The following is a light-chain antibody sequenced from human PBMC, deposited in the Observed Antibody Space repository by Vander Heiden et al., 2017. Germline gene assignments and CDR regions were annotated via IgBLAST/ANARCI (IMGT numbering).Light chain of an antibody. V-gene: IGLV9-49*03. CDR1: SGYSGYN. CDR2: VGTGGIVG. CDR3: GADHGSGSNFVYV. Sequence: QRVLTQPPPPSASLGASAPLLCTLSSGYSGYNVDCYQRRPGKDPRLVVRVGTGGIVGSKCDGIPDRFSVLGSGLNPYLTIKSIQEEDEGDYHCGADHGSGSNFVYVFGGGTKLTVL. J-gene: IGLJ2*01.